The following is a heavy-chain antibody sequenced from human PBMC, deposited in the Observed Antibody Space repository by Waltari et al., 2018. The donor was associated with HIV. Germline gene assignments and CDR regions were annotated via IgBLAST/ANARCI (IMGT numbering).Heavy chain of an antibody. V-gene: IGHV3-30*18. CDR3: AKGASGWSPGY. J-gene: IGHJ4*02. Sequence: QVHLLESGGGVVQPGRSLRLSCAASGFTFSSYAMHWVRQAPGKGLGGVAVISDHGDDKDYADSVKGRFTISRDNSKNTLYLKMNSLRAEDTAVYYCAKGASGWSPGYWGQGTLVTVSS. D-gene: IGHD6-19*01. CDR2: ISDHGDDK. CDR1: GFTFSSYA.